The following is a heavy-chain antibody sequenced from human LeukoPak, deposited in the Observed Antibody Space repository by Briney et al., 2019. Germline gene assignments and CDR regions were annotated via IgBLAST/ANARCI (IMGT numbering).Heavy chain of an antibody. CDR1: GYSFTSYW. D-gene: IGHD4-17*01. V-gene: IGHV5-51*01. J-gene: IGHJ4*02. Sequence: GESLKISCKGSGYSFTSYWIGWVRQMPGKGLEWVGIIYPDDSETRYSPSFQDQVTISADKPISTAYLQWSSLKASDTAMYYCARHYPGGDYFVDYWGQGTLVTVSS. CDR2: IYPDDSET. CDR3: ARHYPGGDYFVDY.